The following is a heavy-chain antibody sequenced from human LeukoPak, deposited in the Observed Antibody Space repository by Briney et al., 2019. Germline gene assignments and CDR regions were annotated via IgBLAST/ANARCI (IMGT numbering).Heavy chain of an antibody. J-gene: IGHJ4*02. CDR3: ARALPYYYGSGSYVY. V-gene: IGHV4-34*01. Sequence: PSERLSLSRALYGGSFSGYYWSWVRQPPGEGLEWIGEINHSGSTNNNPSLKRRVTISVDTSKNQFSLKLSSVTAADTGVYYRARALPYYYGSGSYVYWGQGTLVTVSS. CDR1: GGSFSGYY. CDR2: INHSGST. D-gene: IGHD3-10*01.